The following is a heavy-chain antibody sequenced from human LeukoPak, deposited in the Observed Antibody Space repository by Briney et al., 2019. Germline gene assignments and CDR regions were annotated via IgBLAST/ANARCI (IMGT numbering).Heavy chain of an antibody. J-gene: IGHJ4*02. Sequence: SETLSLTCTVSGXSNDSRSYYWDWIRQAPGKGLEWIGTIYHSGSTEYNPSLKSRVAIFVDTSKNQFSLILHSVAAADTAVYYCARRSEFDNTHYHYFDYWGQGALVTVSS. V-gene: IGHV4-39*01. CDR3: ARRSEFDNTHYHYFDY. CDR1: GXSNDSRSYY. CDR2: IYHSGST. D-gene: IGHD2-15*01.